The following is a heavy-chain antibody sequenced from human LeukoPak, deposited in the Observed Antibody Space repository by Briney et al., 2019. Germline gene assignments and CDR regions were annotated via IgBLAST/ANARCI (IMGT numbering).Heavy chain of an antibody. Sequence: GESLKISCKGSGYSFTNYWIGWVRQMPGKGLEWMGIIYPGDSDIRYSPSFQGQVTISADKSITTAYLQWSSLKASDSVMYYCARLPYCGGDCYPNWFDRWGQGTLVTVSS. CDR2: IYPGDSDI. V-gene: IGHV5-51*01. CDR1: GYSFTNYW. D-gene: IGHD2-21*02. CDR3: ARLPYCGGDCYPNWFDR. J-gene: IGHJ5*02.